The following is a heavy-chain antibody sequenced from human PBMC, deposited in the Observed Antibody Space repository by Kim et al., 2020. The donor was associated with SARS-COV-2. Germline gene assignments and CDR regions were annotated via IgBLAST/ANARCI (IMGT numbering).Heavy chain of an antibody. CDR2: ISASGGGT. Sequence: LSLTCAASGFTFSSYAMNWVRQAPGKGLEWVSAISASGGGTFYADSVKGRFTISRDNSKNTLYLQMNSLRAEDTAIYYCVKGTEYFYDNSFDYWGQGTLVTVSS. J-gene: IGHJ4*02. D-gene: IGHD3-22*01. V-gene: IGHV3-23*01. CDR3: VKGTEYFYDNSFDY. CDR1: GFTFSSYA.